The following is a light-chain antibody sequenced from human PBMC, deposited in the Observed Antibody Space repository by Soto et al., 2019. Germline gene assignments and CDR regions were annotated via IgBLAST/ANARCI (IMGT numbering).Light chain of an antibody. J-gene: IGLJ2*01. CDR2: EVF. V-gene: IGLV2-8*01. CDR1: SSDVGGFNY. CDR3: SSYAGSNNVV. Sequence: QPVLTQPPSASGSPGQSVTISCTGTSSDVGGFNYVSWYQQHPGKAPKLIIYEVFKRPSGVPDRFSGSKSGNTASLTVSGLQAEDEADYYCSSYAGSNNVVFGGGTKVTVL.